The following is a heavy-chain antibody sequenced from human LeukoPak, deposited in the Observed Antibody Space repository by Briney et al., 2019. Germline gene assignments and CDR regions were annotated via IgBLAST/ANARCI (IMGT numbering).Heavy chain of an antibody. CDR3: ARDFLDYYGSGSYYYYYYGMDV. CDR1: GGSISSYY. Sequence: KASETLSLTCTVSGGSISSYYWSWIRQPAGKGLEWIGRIYTSGSTNYNPSLKSRATMSVDTSKNQFSLKLSSVTAADTAVYYCARDFLDYYGSGSYYYYYYGMDVWGQGTTVTVSS. J-gene: IGHJ6*02. CDR2: IYTSGST. V-gene: IGHV4-4*07. D-gene: IGHD3-10*01.